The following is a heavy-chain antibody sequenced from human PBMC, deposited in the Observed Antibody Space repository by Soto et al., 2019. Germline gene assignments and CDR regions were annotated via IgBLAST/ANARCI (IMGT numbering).Heavy chain of an antibody. Sequence: SETLSLTCAVYGGSFSGYYWSWIRQPPGKGLEWIGEINHSGSTNYNPSLKSRVTISVDTSKNQFSLKLSSVTAADTAVYYCARVGYSSGRSGFDPWGQGTLVTVSS. CDR1: GGSFSGYY. J-gene: IGHJ5*02. D-gene: IGHD6-19*01. V-gene: IGHV4-34*01. CDR3: ARVGYSSGRSGFDP. CDR2: INHSGST.